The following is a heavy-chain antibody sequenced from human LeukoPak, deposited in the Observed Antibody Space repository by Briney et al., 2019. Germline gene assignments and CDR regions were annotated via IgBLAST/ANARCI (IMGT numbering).Heavy chain of an antibody. CDR3: TTDLGGYCSRTSCYTGLNWFDP. Sequence: KPGKSLRLSCAASGFTFSIYSMSWVRQAPGKGLEWVGRIKSKTDGGTSDYAAPVKGRLTISRDDSKSTLYLQMNSLKTEDTAVYYCTTDLGGYCSRTSCYTGLNWFDPWGQGTLVTVSS. V-gene: IGHV3-15*01. D-gene: IGHD2-2*01. CDR2: IKSKTDGGTS. J-gene: IGHJ5*02. CDR1: GFTFSIYS.